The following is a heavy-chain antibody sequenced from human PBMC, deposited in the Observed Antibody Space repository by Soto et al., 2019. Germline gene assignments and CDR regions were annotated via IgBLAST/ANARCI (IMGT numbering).Heavy chain of an antibody. J-gene: IGHJ1*01. CDR1: GGTFSSYA. Sequence: QVQLVQSGAEVKKPGSSVKVSCKASGGTFSSYAISWVRQAPGQGLEWMGGNIPIFGTANYAQKFQGRVTITADESTSTDHMELSSLRTEDTAVYYCARGMYQLRDEYFQHWGQGTLVTVSS. CDR3: ARGMYQLRDEYFQH. D-gene: IGHD2-2*01. CDR2: NIPIFGTA. V-gene: IGHV1-69*12.